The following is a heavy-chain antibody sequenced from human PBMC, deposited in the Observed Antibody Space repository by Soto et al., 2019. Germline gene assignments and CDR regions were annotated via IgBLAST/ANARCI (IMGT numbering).Heavy chain of an antibody. V-gene: IGHV3-23*01. CDR2: ISGSGGST. CDR3: AISNDYSSSSYDY. D-gene: IGHD6-6*01. J-gene: IGHJ4*02. CDR1: GFTFSSYA. Sequence: GGSLRLSCAASGFTFSSYAMSWVRQAPGKGLEWVSAISGSGGSTYYADSVKGRFTISRDNSKNTLYLQTNSLRAEDTAVYYCAISNDYSSSSYDYWGQGTLVTVSS.